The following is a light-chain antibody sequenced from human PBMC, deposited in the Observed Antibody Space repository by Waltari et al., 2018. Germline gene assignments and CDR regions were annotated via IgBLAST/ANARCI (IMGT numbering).Light chain of an antibody. CDR2: EDN. Sequence: SYELTQPPSVSASPGQTARIACAGAALPRKYVYWYQQKPGPAPNTVIYEDNNRPSGISERFSASSSGTLATLSIAGAQIEDEADYYCYSTDSTGNLWVFGGGTKVNVL. CDR3: YSTDSTGNLWV. V-gene: IGLV3-10*01. J-gene: IGLJ3*02. CDR1: ALPRKY.